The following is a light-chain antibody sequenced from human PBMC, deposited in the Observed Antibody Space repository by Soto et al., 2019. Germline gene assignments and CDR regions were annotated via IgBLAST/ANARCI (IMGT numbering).Light chain of an antibody. Sequence: DIQMTQSPSTLSGSVGGRVTITCRASQTISSWLAWYQQKPGKAPKLLIYKASTLKSGVPSRFSGSGSGTEFTLTISSLQPDDFATYYCQHYNSYSEAFGQGTKVALK. CDR2: KAS. CDR3: QHYNSYSEA. CDR1: QTISSW. J-gene: IGKJ1*01. V-gene: IGKV1-5*03.